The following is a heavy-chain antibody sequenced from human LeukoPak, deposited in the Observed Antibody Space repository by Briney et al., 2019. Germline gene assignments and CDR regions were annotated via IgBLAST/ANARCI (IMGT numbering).Heavy chain of an antibody. D-gene: IGHD2-2*01. J-gene: IGHJ5*02. CDR3: AREPNYCSSTSCYLLNWFDP. V-gene: IGHV4-61*02. CDR1: GGSISSGSYY. Sequence: PSETLSLTCTVSGGSISSGSYYWSWIRQPAGKGLERIGRIYTSGSTNYNPSLKSRVTISVDTSKNQFSLKLSSVTAADTAVYYCAREPNYCSSTSCYLLNWFDPWGQGTLVTVSS. CDR2: IYTSGST.